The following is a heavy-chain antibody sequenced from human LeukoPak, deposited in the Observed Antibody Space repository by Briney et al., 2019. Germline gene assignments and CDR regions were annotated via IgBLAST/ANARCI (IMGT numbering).Heavy chain of an antibody. J-gene: IGHJ6*02. CDR2: ISWNSGSI. CDR1: GFTFDDYA. Sequence: TGGSLRLSCAASGFTFDDYAMHWVRQAPGKGLEWVSGISWNSGSIGYADSVKGRFTISRDNAKNSLYLQMNSLRAEDTALYYCAKGVGSPRGCYYYGMDVWGQGTTVTVSS. V-gene: IGHV3-9*01. CDR3: AKGVGSPRGCYYYGMDV. D-gene: IGHD3-10*01.